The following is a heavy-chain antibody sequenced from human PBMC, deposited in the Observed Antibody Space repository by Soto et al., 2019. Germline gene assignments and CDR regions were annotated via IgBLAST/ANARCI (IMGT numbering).Heavy chain of an antibody. J-gene: IGHJ4*02. V-gene: IGHV4-59*08. CDR2: IYYSGST. D-gene: IGHD6-13*01. Sequence: SETLSLTCTVSGGSISSYYCNWIRQPPGKGLEWIGYIYYSGSTNYNPSLKSRVTISVDTSQNQFSLKLSSVTAADTAVYYCAHSSSWYYFDYWWGQGTLVTVSS. CDR1: GGSISSYY. CDR3: AHSSSWYYFDY.